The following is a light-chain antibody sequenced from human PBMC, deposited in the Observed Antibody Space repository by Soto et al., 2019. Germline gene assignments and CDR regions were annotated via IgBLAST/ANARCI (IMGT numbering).Light chain of an antibody. CDR2: GAS. V-gene: IGKV3-15*01. CDR3: QQRSNWPRNT. CDR1: QSISDT. Sequence: EIVMTQSPATLSVSPGGRATLSCRASQSISDTLAWYQQKPAQAPRLLIHGASTRAPGFPARFSGSGSGTDFTLTISSLQAEDFAVYYCQQRSNWPRNTFGQGTRLEIK. J-gene: IGKJ5*01.